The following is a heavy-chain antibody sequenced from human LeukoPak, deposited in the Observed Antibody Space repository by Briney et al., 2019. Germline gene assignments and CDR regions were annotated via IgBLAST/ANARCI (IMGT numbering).Heavy chain of an antibody. V-gene: IGHV4-59*01. CDR1: GGSIRSYY. CDR2: IYYSGNT. Sequence: PSETLSLTCTVSGGSIRSYYWNWIRQAPGKGLEWIRYIYYSGNTNYNPSLKSRVTISVDTSRNQFSLKLSSVTAADTAVYYGATDNSYGSGSYYTWGQGTLVTVSS. CDR3: ATDNSYGSGSYYT. D-gene: IGHD3-10*01. J-gene: IGHJ4*02.